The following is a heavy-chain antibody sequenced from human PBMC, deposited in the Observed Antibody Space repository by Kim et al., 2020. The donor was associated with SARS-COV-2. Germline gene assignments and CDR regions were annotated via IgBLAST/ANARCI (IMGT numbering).Heavy chain of an antibody. D-gene: IGHD5-12*01. CDR1: GGTFSSYA. Sequence: SVKVSCKASGGTFSSYAISWVLQAPGQGLEWMGGIIPIFGTANYALKFQGRVTITADESTSTAYMELSSLRSEDTAVYYCARDHRGYSGYDFGYYYYGMDVWGQGTTVTVSS. V-gene: IGHV1-69*13. CDR3: ARDHRGYSGYDFGYYYYGMDV. J-gene: IGHJ6*02. CDR2: IIPIFGTA.